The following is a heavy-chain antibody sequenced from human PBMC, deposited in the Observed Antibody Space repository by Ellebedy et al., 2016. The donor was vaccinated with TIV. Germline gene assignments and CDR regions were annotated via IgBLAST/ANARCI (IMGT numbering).Heavy chain of an antibody. D-gene: IGHD3-22*01. Sequence: GGSLRLXXAAPGFTFSSYVIHWVRQAPGKGLEWVAVISHDGSKTYYTDSVKGRFTISRDDSKNTLYLQMNSLRVEDTAVYYCAREYYYDRSASPSFYFDYWGQGTLVTVSS. CDR2: ISHDGSKT. V-gene: IGHV3-30-3*01. J-gene: IGHJ4*02. CDR3: AREYYYDRSASPSFYFDY. CDR1: GFTFSSYV.